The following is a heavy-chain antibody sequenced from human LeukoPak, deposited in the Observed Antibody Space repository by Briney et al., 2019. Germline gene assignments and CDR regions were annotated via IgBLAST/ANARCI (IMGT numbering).Heavy chain of an antibody. CDR1: GFTFSNAW. CDR2: IKSKTDGGTT. Sequence: GGSLRLSCAASGFTFSNAWMSWVRQAPGKGLEWVGRIKSKTDGGTTDYAAPVKGRFTISRDDSKNTLYLQMNSLKTEDTAVYYCTTNIVLMVYAIRCGYWGQGTLVTVSS. V-gene: IGHV3-15*01. CDR3: TTNIVLMVYAIRCGY. J-gene: IGHJ4*02. D-gene: IGHD2-8*01.